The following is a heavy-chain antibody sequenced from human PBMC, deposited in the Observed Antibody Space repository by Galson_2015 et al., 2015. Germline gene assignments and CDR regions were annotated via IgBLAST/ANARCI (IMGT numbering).Heavy chain of an antibody. J-gene: IGHJ3*02. CDR3: AKGGCSSANCEMPFDI. D-gene: IGHD2-2*01. CDR2: ITKSGRNI. V-gene: IGHV3-23*01. Sequence: SLRLSCAASGYTFSNYVMSWVRQAPGKGLEWVSSITKSGRNINYADSVKGRFTISRDDSKNTLYLQMDRSRAEDTAVYYCAKGGCSSANCEMPFDIWGQGTVVTVTS. CDR1: GYTFSNYV.